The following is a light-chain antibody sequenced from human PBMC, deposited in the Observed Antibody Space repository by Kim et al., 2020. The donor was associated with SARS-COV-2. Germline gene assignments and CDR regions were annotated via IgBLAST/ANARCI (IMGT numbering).Light chain of an antibody. CDR2: RNN. V-gene: IGLV1-47*01. Sequence: QRVTISCSGSISNIGSNYVYWYQQLPGTAPKLLIYRNNQRPSGVPDRFSGSKSGTSASLAISGLRSEDEADYYCAAWDDSLSGSWVFGGGTQLTVL. CDR1: ISNIGSNY. CDR3: AAWDDSLSGSWV. J-gene: IGLJ3*02.